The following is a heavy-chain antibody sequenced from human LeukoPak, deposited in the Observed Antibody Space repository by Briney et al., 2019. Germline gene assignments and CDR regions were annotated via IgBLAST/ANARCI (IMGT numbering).Heavy chain of an antibody. J-gene: IGHJ4*02. CDR3: EGHNYGGPFDY. Sequence: GGSLRLSCAASGLIVSSNYMSWVRQAPGKGLEWVSVIYSNGNTYYADSVKGRFTISRDNAKNSLYLQMNSLRDEDTAVYYCEGHNYGGPFDYWGLGTVVTVSS. CDR2: IYSNGNT. CDR1: GLIVSSNY. V-gene: IGHV3-53*01. D-gene: IGHD4/OR15-4a*01.